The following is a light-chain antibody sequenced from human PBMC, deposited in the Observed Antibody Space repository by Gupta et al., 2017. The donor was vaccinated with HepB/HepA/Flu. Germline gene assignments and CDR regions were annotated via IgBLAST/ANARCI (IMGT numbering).Light chain of an antibody. CDR3: QQHDSNSPFT. V-gene: IGKV4-1*01. CDR2: WAS. Sequence: DIVMTQSPDSLAVSLGERATINCKSSQSVLHSSNNKNYLAWYQQKLGQPPKLLIYWASTREAGVTDRFCGSGFGKDFPLTISSRQAEDVAVYYCQQHDSNSPFTFGRGTKVDIK. CDR1: QSVLHSSNNKNY. J-gene: IGKJ4*01.